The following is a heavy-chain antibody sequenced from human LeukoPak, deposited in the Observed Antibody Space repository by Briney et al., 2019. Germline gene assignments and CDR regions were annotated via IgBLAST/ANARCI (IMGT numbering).Heavy chain of an antibody. D-gene: IGHD3-3*01. Sequence: GGSLRLSCAASGFTFSTYSMNWVRQAPGEGLEWVSYISGTSSLIYYADSVKGRFTISRDNAKNSLYLQMNSLRDEDTAVYYCVRDQFFSFDYWGQGTLVTVSS. J-gene: IGHJ4*02. CDR3: VRDQFFSFDY. CDR2: ISGTSSLI. CDR1: GFTFSTYS. V-gene: IGHV3-48*02.